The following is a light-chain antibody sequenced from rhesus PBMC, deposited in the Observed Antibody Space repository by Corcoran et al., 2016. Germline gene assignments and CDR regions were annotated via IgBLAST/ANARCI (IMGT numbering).Light chain of an antibody. CDR1: QGISSW. J-gene: IGKJ4*01. CDR3: RQHNSYPLT. Sequence: DIQMTQSPSSLSASVGDRVTITCQASQGISSWLAWYQQKPGNAPKLLIYASSRLQSGVPSRFSGRGSWTDFTLTISSLQTEVFATYYCRQHNSYPLTFGGGTKVEIK. V-gene: IGKV1-33*02. CDR2: ASS.